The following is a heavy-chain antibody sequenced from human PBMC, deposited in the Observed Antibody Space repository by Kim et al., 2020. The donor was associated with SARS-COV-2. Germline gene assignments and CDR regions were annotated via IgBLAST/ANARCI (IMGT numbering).Heavy chain of an antibody. J-gene: IGHJ2*01. CDR3: ARHLRNWYFDL. Sequence: TYYNPSLKGRLPISVETTKNQFSLKLSSVTAADTAVYYCARHLRNWYFDLWGRGTLVTVSS. CDR2: T. V-gene: IGHV4-39*01.